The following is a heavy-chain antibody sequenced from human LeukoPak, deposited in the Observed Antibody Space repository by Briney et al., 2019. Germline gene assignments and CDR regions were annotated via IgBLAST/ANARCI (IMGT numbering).Heavy chain of an antibody. CDR1: GFTFSSYA. V-gene: IGHV3-30*04. D-gene: IGHD3-10*01. Sequence: GRSLRLSCAASGFTFSSYAMHWVRQAPGKGLEWVAVISYDGSNKYYADSVKGRFTISRDNSKNTLYLQMNSLRAEDTAVYYCARGVVWFGEFPADYWGQGTLVTVSS. CDR2: ISYDGSNK. J-gene: IGHJ4*02. CDR3: ARGVVWFGEFPADY.